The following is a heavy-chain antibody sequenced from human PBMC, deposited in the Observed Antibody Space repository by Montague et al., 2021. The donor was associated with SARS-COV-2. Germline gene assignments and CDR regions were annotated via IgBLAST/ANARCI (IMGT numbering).Heavy chain of an antibody. CDR1: GGSITGYY. CDR3: VRDHPYGGPRGAYDI. D-gene: IGHD4-23*01. CDR2: IYDCGAV. J-gene: IGHJ3*02. V-gene: IGHV4-59*01. Sequence: SETLSLTCTVSGGSITGYYWSWLRLSPGKGLEWIAYIYDCGAVNYNPSXXSRVTISTDTSKNQLSLKVNSVTAADTAVYYCVRDHPYGGPRGAYDIWGQGTVVTVSS.